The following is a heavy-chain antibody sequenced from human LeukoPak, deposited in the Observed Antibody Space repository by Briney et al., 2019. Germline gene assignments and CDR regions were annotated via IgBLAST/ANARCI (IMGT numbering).Heavy chain of an antibody. Sequence: VKVSCQASGYTFTSYGISWVRQAPGQGLEWMGWISAYNGNTNYAQKLQGRVTMTTDTSTSTAYMELRSLGSDDTAVYYCARDTSMVYAIGYYYYGMDVXXXXTTXTVSS. CDR1: GYTFTSYG. J-gene: IGHJ6*02. V-gene: IGHV1-18*01. CDR3: ARDTSMVYAIGYYYYGMDV. CDR2: ISAYNGNT. D-gene: IGHD2-8*01.